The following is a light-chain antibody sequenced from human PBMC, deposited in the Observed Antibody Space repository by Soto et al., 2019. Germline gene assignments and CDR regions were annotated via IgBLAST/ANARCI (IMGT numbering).Light chain of an antibody. Sequence: QSVLTQPPSTSGTPGQRVTISCSGSRSSIGSNVVEWYQQLPGTAPKLLIYNNNQRPSGVPDRFSGSKSGTSASLAISGLQSEDEADYYCATWDDRLDGRVFGGGTKLTVL. CDR1: RSSIGSNV. V-gene: IGLV1-44*01. CDR3: ATWDDRLDGRV. CDR2: NNN. J-gene: IGLJ3*02.